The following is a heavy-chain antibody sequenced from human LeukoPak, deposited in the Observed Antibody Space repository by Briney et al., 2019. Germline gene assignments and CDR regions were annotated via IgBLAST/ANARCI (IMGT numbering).Heavy chain of an antibody. CDR3: ARDNYYDSSGYTDY. J-gene: IGHJ4*02. Sequence: SETLSLTCTVSGGSISSSSYYWGWIRQPPGKGLEWIGYIYYSGSTYYNPSLKSRVTISIDPSKNQFSLKLRSVTAADTAVYYCARDNYYDSSGYTDYWGQGTLVTVSS. V-gene: IGHV4-39*07. CDR1: GGSISSSSYY. CDR2: IYYSGST. D-gene: IGHD3-22*01.